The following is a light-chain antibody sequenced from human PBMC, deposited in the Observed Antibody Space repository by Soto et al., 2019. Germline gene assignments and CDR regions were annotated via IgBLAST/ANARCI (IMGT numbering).Light chain of an antibody. CDR1: QTIGAF. V-gene: IGKV1-5*03. J-gene: IGKJ1*01. CDR3: QHYNSWA. CDR2: KAS. Sequence: QMTQSPSTLSASVGERVTITCRASQTIGAFLAWYQLKPGKAPNLLISKASNLQDGVPSRFSGSGSGTEVTLPITSLQPDDFATYYCQHYNSWAFGQGTKVEIK.